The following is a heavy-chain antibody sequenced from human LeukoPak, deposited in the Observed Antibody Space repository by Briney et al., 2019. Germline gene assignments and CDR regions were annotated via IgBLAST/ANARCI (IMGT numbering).Heavy chain of an antibody. CDR1: GYTFTGYY. J-gene: IGHJ4*02. CDR2: INPNSGGK. CDR3: ARDGSGSTLNYYDSSGPDY. D-gene: IGHD3-22*01. Sequence: ASVKVSCKASGYTFTGYYMHWVRQAPGQGLEWMGWINPNSGGKNYAQKFQGRVTMTRETSISTAYMELSRLRSDDTAVYYCARDGSGSTLNYYDSSGPDYRGQGTLVTVSS. V-gene: IGHV1-2*02.